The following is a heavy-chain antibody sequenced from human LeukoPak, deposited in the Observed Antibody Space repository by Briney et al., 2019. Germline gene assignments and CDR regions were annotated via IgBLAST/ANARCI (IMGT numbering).Heavy chain of an antibody. D-gene: IGHD3-3*02. Sequence: GGSLRLSCAASGFTFSSYWMSWVRQAPGKGLEWVANIKQDGSEKYYVDSVKGRFTISRDNAKNSLYLQMNSLRAEDTAVYYCARAPLANYYYYYMDVWGKGTTATVSS. CDR2: IKQDGSEK. J-gene: IGHJ6*03. CDR3: ARAPLANYYYYYMDV. CDR1: GFTFSSYW. V-gene: IGHV3-7*01.